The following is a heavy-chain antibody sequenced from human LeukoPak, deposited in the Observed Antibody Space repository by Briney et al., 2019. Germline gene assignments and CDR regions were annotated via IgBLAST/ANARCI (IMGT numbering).Heavy chain of an antibody. V-gene: IGHV1-18*01. CDR3: ASLRGYCSGGSCYYGYGMDV. CDR2: ISAYNGNT. CDR1: GYTFTSYG. J-gene: IGHJ6*02. Sequence: ASVKVSCKASGYTFTSYGISWVRQAPGQGLEWMGWISAYNGNTNYAQKLQGRVTMTTDTSTSTAYMELRSLRSDDTAVYYCASLRGYCSGGSCYYGYGMDVWGQGTTVTVSS. D-gene: IGHD2-15*01.